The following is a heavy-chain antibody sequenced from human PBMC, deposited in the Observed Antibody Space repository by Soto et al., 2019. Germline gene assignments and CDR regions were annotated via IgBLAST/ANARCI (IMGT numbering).Heavy chain of an antibody. J-gene: IGHJ6*02. D-gene: IGHD3-10*01. Sequence: ETLSPTGTVYGASFSGYCWSWIRQPPGKGLEWIGEINHSGSTNYNPSLKSRVTISVDTSKNQFSLKLSSVTAADTAVYYCARKTYYYGSGSYWRGQYHYGMDVWGQGTTVTVYS. CDR1: GASFSGYC. CDR3: ARKTYYYGSGSYWRGQYHYGMDV. V-gene: IGHV4-34*01. CDR2: INHSGST.